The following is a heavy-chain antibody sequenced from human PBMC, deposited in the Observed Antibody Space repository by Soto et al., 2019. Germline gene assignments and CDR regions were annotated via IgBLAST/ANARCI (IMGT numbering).Heavy chain of an antibody. CDR2: ISAYNGNT. V-gene: IGHV1-18*01. CDR3: ASYGTGSMVRADYYYYMDV. CDR1: GYTFTSYG. J-gene: IGHJ6*03. Sequence: GASVKVSCKASGYTFTSYGISWVRQAPGQGLEWMGWISAYNGNTNYAQKLQGRVTMTTDTSTSTAYMELRSLRSDDTAVYYFASYGTGSMVRADYYYYMDVWGKGTPVTVSS. D-gene: IGHD3-10*01.